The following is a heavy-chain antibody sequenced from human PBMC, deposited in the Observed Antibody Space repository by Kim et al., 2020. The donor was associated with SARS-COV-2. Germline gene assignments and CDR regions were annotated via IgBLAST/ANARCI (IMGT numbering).Heavy chain of an antibody. J-gene: IGHJ4*02. CDR2: ARNRANRHST. CDR3: ARGGEYSGSPFDY. Sequence: GGSLRLSCVASGFIFSDYYIDWVRQAPGKGLEWVGRARNRANRHSTEYATSLKDRFIISRDDSEESLYLQMNSLKIEDTAVYYCARGGEYSGSPFDYWGQGTLVTVSS. D-gene: IGHD1-26*01. CDR1: GFIFSDYY. V-gene: IGHV3-72*01.